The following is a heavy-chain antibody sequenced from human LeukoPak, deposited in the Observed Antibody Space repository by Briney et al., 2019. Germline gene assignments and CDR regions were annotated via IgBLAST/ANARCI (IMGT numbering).Heavy chain of an antibody. D-gene: IGHD6-13*01. CDR1: GYTFTSYW. CDR2: INPDGGST. V-gene: IGHV1-46*01. CDR3: ARAPRNSSTMLDY. J-gene: IGHJ4*02. Sequence: APVKVSCKGSGYTFTSYWIQWVRQAPGQGLEWMGLINPDGGSTAYAHRFQGRVTMTRDTSTSTVYMDLSSLRSEDTAMYYRARAPRNSSTMLDYWGQGTLVTVSS.